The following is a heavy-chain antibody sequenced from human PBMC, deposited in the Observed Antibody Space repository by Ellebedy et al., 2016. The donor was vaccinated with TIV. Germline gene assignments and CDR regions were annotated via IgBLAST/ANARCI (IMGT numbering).Heavy chain of an antibody. CDR3: ARARSSGSGSYGMDV. J-gene: IGHJ6*02. V-gene: IGHV1-69*13. Sequence: AASVKVSCKASGYTFTSYGISWVRQAPGQGLEWMGGIIPIFGTANYAQKFQGRVTITADESTSTAYMELSSLRSEDTAVYYCARARSSGSGSYGMDVWGQGTLVTVSS. CDR1: GYTFTSYG. D-gene: IGHD3-10*01. CDR2: IIPIFGTA.